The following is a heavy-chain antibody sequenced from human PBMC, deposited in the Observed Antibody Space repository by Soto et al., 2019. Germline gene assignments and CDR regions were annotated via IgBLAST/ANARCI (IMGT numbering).Heavy chain of an antibody. V-gene: IGHV3-7*04. CDR2: IKPDGSEK. J-gene: IGHJ4*02. CDR3: VRDPHRGGDFDY. D-gene: IGHD3-10*01. CDR1: GFTFTSYW. Sequence: GGSLRLSCTASGFTFTSYWMVWVRQAPGKGLEWVANIKPDGSEKYDVDSVKGRFTITRDNARNSLYLQMNSLRAEDTAFYYCVRDPHRGGDFDYWGQGTLVTVSS.